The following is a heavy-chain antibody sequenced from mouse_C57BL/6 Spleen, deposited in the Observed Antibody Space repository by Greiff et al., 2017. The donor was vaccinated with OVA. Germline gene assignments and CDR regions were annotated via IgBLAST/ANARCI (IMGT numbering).Heavy chain of an antibody. J-gene: IGHJ2*01. CDR2: IYPGGGYT. CDR1: GYTFTNYW. D-gene: IGHD4-1*01. V-gene: IGHV1-63*01. Sequence: QVHVKQSGAELVRPGTSVKMSCKASGYTFTNYWIGWAKQRPGHGLEWIGDIYPGGGYTNYNEKFKGKATLTADKSSSTAYMQFSSLTSEDSAIYYCARSTWDDYFDYWGQGTTLTVSS. CDR3: ARSTWDDYFDY.